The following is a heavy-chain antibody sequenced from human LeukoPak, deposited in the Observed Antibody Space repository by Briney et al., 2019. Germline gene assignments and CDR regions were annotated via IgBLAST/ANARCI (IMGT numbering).Heavy chain of an antibody. V-gene: IGHV3-23*01. D-gene: IGHD1-1*01. CDR3: AKEGRSLQPY. CDR2: VSGSGDRM. CDR1: GFTSSSYA. J-gene: IGHJ4*02. Sequence: GGSLRLSCAASGFTSSSYALNWDRQAPGKGLEWVATVSGSGDRMYHADSVKGRFTISRDNSKNTIYLQMNSLRAEDTALYYCAKEGRSLQPYWGQGTLVTVSS.